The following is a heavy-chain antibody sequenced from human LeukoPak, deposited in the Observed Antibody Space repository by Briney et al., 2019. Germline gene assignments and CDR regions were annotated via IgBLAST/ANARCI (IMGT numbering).Heavy chain of an antibody. J-gene: IGHJ4*02. CDR1: GFTFSSYA. CDR2: ISYDGSNK. D-gene: IGHD5-18*01. V-gene: IGHV3-30-3*01. CDR3: AGDTAMVEFDY. Sequence: GRSLRLSCAASGFTFSSYAMHWVRQAPGKGLEWVAVISYDGSNKYYADSVKGRFTISRDNSKNTLYLQMNSLRAEDTAVYYCAGDTAMVEFDYWGQGTLVTVSS.